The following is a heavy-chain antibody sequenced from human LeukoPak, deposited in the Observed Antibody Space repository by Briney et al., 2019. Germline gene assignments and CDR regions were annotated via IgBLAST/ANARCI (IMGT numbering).Heavy chain of an antibody. CDR1: GFTFDDYA. CDR3: AKDSLASGWGYYIN. J-gene: IGHJ4*02. CDR2: ISWNSGSI. Sequence: QAGGSLRLSCAASGFTFDDYAMHWVRQAPGKGLEWVSGISWNSGSIGYADSVKGRFTISRDNAKNSLYLQMNSLRAEDMALYYCAKDSLASGWGYYINWGQGTLVTVSS. D-gene: IGHD3-22*01. V-gene: IGHV3-9*03.